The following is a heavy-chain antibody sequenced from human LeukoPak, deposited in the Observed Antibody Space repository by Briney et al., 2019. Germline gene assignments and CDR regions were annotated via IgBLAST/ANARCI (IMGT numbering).Heavy chain of an antibody. CDR3: AKDRESSGAEVDGPYFDY. V-gene: IGHV3-30*02. Sequence: GGSLRLSCAASGFTFSSYGMHWVRQAPGKGLEWVAVIWYGGSNKYYADSVKGRFTISRDNSKNTLYLQMNSLRAEDTAVYYCAKDRESSGAEVDGPYFDYWGQGTLVTVSS. CDR2: IWYGGSNK. J-gene: IGHJ4*02. D-gene: IGHD5-24*01. CDR1: GFTFSSYG.